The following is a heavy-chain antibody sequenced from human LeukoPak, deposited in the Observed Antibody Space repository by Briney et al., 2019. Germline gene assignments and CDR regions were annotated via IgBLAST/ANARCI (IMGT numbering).Heavy chain of an antibody. V-gene: IGHV3-21*01. Sequence: GSLRLSCAASGFTFSSYSMNWVRQAPGKGLEWVSSISSSSSYIYYADSVRGRFTISRDNAKNSLYLQMNSLRAEDTAVYYCARDIRSMTTDYWGQGTLVTVSS. J-gene: IGHJ4*02. CDR1: GFTFSSYS. D-gene: IGHD4-17*01. CDR3: ARDIRSMTTDY. CDR2: ISSSSSYI.